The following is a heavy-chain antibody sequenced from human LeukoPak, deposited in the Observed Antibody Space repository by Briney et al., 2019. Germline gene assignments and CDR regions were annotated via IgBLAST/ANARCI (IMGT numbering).Heavy chain of an antibody. V-gene: IGHV3-7*03. CDR2: IKQDGSEK. D-gene: IGHD3-10*01. Sequence: GGSLRLSCAASGFTFSSYWMSWVRQAPGKGLEWVANIKQDGSEKYYVDSVKGRFTFSRDNAKNSLYLQMNSLRAEDTAVYYCARDRGSSALYFDYWGQGTLVTVSS. CDR3: ARDRGSSALYFDY. CDR1: GFTFSSYW. J-gene: IGHJ4*02.